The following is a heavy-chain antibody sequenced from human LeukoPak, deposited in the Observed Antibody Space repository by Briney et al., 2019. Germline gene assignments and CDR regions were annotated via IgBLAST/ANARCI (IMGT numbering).Heavy chain of an antibody. J-gene: IGHJ4*02. Sequence: SETLSLTCTVSGGSISSDSYYWAWIRQPPGKGLEWIASIYYSGSTYYNPSLKSRVTIPVDTSRNQFSLKLSSVTAADTAVYYCASLAVAGLSEGYWGQGTLVIVSS. CDR1: GGSISSDSYY. V-gene: IGHV4-39*01. D-gene: IGHD6-19*01. CDR3: ASLAVAGLSEGY. CDR2: IYYSGST.